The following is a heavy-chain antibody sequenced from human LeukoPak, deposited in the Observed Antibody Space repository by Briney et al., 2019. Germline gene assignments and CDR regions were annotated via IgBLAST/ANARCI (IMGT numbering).Heavy chain of an antibody. CDR2: ISVYNGNT. Sequence: ASVKGSCKASRYTIASYVISWVRQAPGQGLEWMGWISVYNGNTNSEQKLQGRVNMTTDTSKSTAYMELRRLRSDDTAVYYCARGPIGYSSSWRYFDYWGQGTLVTVSS. D-gene: IGHD6-13*01. J-gene: IGHJ4*02. V-gene: IGHV1-18*01. CDR3: ARGPIGYSSSWRYFDY. CDR1: RYTIASYV.